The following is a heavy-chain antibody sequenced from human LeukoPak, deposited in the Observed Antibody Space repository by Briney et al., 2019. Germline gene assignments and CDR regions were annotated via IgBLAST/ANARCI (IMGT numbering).Heavy chain of an antibody. CDR2: INHSGST. CDR1: GGSFSGYY. Sequence: SVTLSLTCAVYGGSFSGYYWSWIRQPPGKGLEWIGEINHSGSTNYNPSLKSRVTISVDTSKNQFSLKLSSVTAADTAVYYCARGAITIFGVVRPRPMKAFDIWGQGTMVTVSS. D-gene: IGHD3-3*01. J-gene: IGHJ3*02. CDR3: ARGAITIFGVVRPRPMKAFDI. V-gene: IGHV4-34*01.